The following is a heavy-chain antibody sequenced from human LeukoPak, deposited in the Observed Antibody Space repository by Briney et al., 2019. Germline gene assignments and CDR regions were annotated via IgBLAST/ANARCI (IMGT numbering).Heavy chain of an antibody. Sequence: GGSLRLSCASSGFTLILYWMYWVRQAPGKGLVWVSRINNDGRSTSYVGSVKGGFTISRDNAKNTLYLQMNSLRAEDTAVYYCARDNEYCTGGTCRLDYWGQGALVTVSS. CDR2: INNDGRST. J-gene: IGHJ4*02. CDR3: ARDNEYCTGGTCRLDY. D-gene: IGHD2-15*01. V-gene: IGHV3-74*01. CDR1: GFTLILYW.